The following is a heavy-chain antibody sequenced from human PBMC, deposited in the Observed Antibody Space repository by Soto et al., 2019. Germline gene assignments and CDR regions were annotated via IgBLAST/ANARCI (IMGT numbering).Heavy chain of an antibody. V-gene: IGHV4-31*03. CDR2: IYYSGNT. J-gene: IGHJ6*02. Sequence: SETLSLTCTVAGGSIRSGGYCWSWVRQNPRKGLEWIGNIYYSGNTYYNPSLKSRLTISVDTSKNQFSLNLSSVTAADTAVYYCARDRLMATAGTARHYFGLDVWGQGTTVTVSS. D-gene: IGHD5-18*01. CDR1: GGSIRSGGYC. CDR3: ARDRLMATAGTARHYFGLDV.